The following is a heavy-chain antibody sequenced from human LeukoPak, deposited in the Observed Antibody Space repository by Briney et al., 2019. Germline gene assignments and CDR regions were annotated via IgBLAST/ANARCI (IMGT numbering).Heavy chain of an antibody. CDR3: ARSEAAVVAAYYFDY. CDR1: GFTFSTYG. V-gene: IGHV3-33*01. J-gene: IGHJ4*02. CDR2: IWDDGRNH. Sequence: GRSLRLSCAASGFTFSTYGTHWVRQAPGKGLEWQAVIWDDGRNHFYADSVKGRFTVSRDNSKNTLSLQMNSLRAEDTAVYYCARSEAAVVAAYYFDYWDQGTLVTVSS. D-gene: IGHD3-22*01.